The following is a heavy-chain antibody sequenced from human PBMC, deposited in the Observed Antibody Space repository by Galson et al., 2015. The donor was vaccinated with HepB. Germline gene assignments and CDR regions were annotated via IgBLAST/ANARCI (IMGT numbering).Heavy chain of an antibody. D-gene: IGHD1-26*01. CDR3: ARDSGSYSAFDI. Sequence: SLRLSCAAPGFTFSSYWMHWVRQAPGKGLVWVSRINSDGSSTSYADSVKGRFTISRDNAKNTLYLQMNSLRAEDTAVYYCARDSGSYSAFDIWGQGTMVTVPS. CDR2: INSDGSST. V-gene: IGHV3-74*01. J-gene: IGHJ3*02. CDR1: GFTFSSYW.